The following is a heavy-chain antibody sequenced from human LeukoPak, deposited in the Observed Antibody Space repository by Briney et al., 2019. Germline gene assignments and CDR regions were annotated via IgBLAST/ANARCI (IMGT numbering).Heavy chain of an antibody. Sequence: GGSLRLSCAASGFSFSSYGMHWVRQAPGKGLEWVAYMQYDGSNQQYADSVKGRFSISRDNSKNILNLQMNSLSADDTAVYYCAKDRCSNGVGCYYYYMDVWGKGTTVTIYS. D-gene: IGHD2-8*01. V-gene: IGHV3-30*02. CDR2: MQYDGSNQ. J-gene: IGHJ6*03. CDR3: AKDRCSNGVGCYYYYMDV. CDR1: GFSFSSYG.